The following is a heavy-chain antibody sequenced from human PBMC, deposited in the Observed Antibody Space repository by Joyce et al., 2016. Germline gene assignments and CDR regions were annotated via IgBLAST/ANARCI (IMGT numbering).Heavy chain of an antibody. V-gene: IGHV3-23*04. D-gene: IGHD1-26*01. CDR2: SGGGGFST. CDR1: GFTFDIYA. CDR3: AIFRGGTYSLYHLDN. Sequence: EVQLVESGGRLVQPEGSLRLSCAASGFTFDIYAMAWVRQATGKGLEGVAFSGGGGFSTYYADSVKGRFTIARDNDRDTVYLQMNRLGVEDTALYFCAIFRGGTYSLYHLDNWGQGTLVTVPS. J-gene: IGHJ4*02.